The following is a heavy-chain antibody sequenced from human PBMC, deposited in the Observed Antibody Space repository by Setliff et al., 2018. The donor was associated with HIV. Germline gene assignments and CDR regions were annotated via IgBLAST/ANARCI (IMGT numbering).Heavy chain of an antibody. Sequence: GASVKVSCKASGGAFISHTFTWVRQAPGQGLEWMGGIIPIRGIANYAQKFQGRVTITADKSTSTAYMELSSLRSDDTAVYYCASLGQEIGTYIDPWGKGTTVTSP. J-gene: IGHJ6*03. CDR1: GGAFISHT. D-gene: IGHD3-16*01. CDR3: ASLGQEIGTYIDP. CDR2: IIPIRGIA. V-gene: IGHV1-69*10.